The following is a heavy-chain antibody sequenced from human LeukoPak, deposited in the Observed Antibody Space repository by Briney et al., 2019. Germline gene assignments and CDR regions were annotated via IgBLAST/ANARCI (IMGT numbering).Heavy chain of an antibody. CDR2: INHSGST. J-gene: IGHJ4*02. CDR3: ARGGDYYYDSSGYYSPRRSGVCYFDY. D-gene: IGHD3-22*01. V-gene: IGHV4-34*01. CDR1: GGSFSGYY. Sequence: SETLSLTCAVYGGSFSGYYWSWIRQPPGKGLEWIGEINHSGSTNYNPSLKSRVTISVDTSKNQFSLKLSSVTAADTDVYYCARGGDYYYDSSGYYSPRRSGVCYFDYWGQGTLVTVSS.